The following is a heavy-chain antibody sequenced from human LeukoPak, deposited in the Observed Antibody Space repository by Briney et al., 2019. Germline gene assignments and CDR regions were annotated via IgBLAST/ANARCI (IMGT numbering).Heavy chain of an antibody. CDR3: ASSHPQRRFYFDY. CDR1: GGTFSSYA. V-gene: IGHV1-69*05. D-gene: IGHD1-1*01. CDR2: IIPIFGTA. J-gene: IGHJ4*02. Sequence: SVKLSCKASGGTFSSYAISWVRQAPGQGLEWMGGIIPIFGTANYAQKFQGRVTITTDESTSTAYMELSSLRSEDTAVYYCASSHPQRRFYFDYWGQGTLVTVSS.